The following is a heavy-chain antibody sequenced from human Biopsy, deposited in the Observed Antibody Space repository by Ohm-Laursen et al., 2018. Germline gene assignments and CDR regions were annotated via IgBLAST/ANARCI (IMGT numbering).Heavy chain of an antibody. CDR3: ARHPTGFWFDP. Sequence: SVTLSLTCIVSGGSISSETNYWGWIRQPPGKGLEWIGSIFYGGITYYNPSLKSRVTISVDTSKNQFSLNLSSVTGADTAVYYCARHPTGFWFDPWGHGTLVTVSS. CDR1: GGSISSETNY. CDR2: IFYGGIT. V-gene: IGHV4-39*01. J-gene: IGHJ5*02.